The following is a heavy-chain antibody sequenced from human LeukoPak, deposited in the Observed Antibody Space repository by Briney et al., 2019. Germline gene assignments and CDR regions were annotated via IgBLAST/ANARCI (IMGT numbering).Heavy chain of an antibody. D-gene: IGHD2/OR15-2a*01. CDR1: GFIFSNYA. V-gene: IGHV3-30-3*02. CDR3: AKDLLASFGSFFYFDY. Sequence: PGGSLRLSCVASGFIFSNYAMHWVRQAPGKGLEWMAVMSYDGRNKYFADSVKGRLTISRDNSKNTLYLQMNGLRAEDTAVYYCAKDLLASFGSFFYFDYWGQGTLVTVSS. J-gene: IGHJ4*02. CDR2: MSYDGRNK.